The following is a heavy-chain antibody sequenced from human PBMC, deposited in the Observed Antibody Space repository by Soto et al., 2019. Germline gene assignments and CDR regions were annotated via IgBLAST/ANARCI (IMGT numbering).Heavy chain of an antibody. Sequence: PSETLSLTCTVAGASVSSGGFSWSWIRQPPGKGLEWIGSISYSGSTTYYPSLRSRVTISVDTSKNQFSLRLNSVTAADTAIYFCARVTFLIVGSVFSTPFDFWGRGTLVTVSS. J-gene: IGHJ4*02. D-gene: IGHD1-26*01. CDR1: GASVSSGGFS. V-gene: IGHV4-61*08. CDR2: ISYSGST. CDR3: ARVTFLIVGSVFSTPFDF.